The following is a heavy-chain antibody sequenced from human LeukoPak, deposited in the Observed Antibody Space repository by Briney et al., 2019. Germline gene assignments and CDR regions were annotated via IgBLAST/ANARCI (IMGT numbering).Heavy chain of an antibody. CDR1: GYTFTGYY. Sequence: ASVQVSCKASGYTFTGYYMHWVGPAAGQGLAWMGWINPNSGCTNYAQKLQGRVTMTRDTSISTAYMELSRLRSDDTAVYYCAREPTRSIAAPHLDNYWGQGTLVTVSS. D-gene: IGHD6-6*01. CDR3: AREPTRSIAAPHLDNY. V-gene: IGHV1-2*02. J-gene: IGHJ4*02. CDR2: INPNSGCT.